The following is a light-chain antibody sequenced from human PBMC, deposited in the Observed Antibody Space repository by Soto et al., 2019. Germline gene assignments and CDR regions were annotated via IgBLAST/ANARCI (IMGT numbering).Light chain of an antibody. V-gene: IGLV1-40*01. CDR3: QSYDNSLIASYV. Sequence: QSALTQPPSVSGAPGQMVTISCTGSSSNIGAGYDVHWYQQLPGTAPKLLMYDNSNRPSGVPDRFSGAKSGTSASLAITGLQAEDEADYYCQSYDNSLIASYVFGTGTKVTVL. CDR2: DNS. CDR1: SSNIGAGYD. J-gene: IGLJ1*01.